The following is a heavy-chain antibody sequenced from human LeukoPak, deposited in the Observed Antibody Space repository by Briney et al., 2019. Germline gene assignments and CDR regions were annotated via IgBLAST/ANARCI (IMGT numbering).Heavy chain of an antibody. J-gene: IGHJ5*02. D-gene: IGHD1-26*01. V-gene: IGHV1-69*13. CDR3: ARDNSVGETAWWFDP. CDR2: IIPIFGTA. Sequence: ASVKVSCKASGGTFSSYAISWVRQAPGQGLEWMGGIIPIFGTANYAQKFQGRVTITADESTSTAYMELTSLTSDDTAMYYCARDNSVGETAWWFDPWGQGTLVTVSS. CDR1: GGTFSSYA.